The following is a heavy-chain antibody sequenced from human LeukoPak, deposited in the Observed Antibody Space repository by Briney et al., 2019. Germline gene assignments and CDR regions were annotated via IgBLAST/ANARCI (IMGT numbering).Heavy chain of an antibody. Sequence: PSETLSLTCTVSGGSISSSSYYWGWIRQPPGKGLEWIGYIYYSGSTYYNPSLKSRVTISVDTSKNQFSLKLSSVTAADTAVYYCARDSTTTVTNYYYYYGMDVWGQGTTVTVSS. CDR3: ARDSTTTVTNYYYYYGMDV. J-gene: IGHJ6*02. CDR2: IYYSGST. CDR1: GGSISSSSYY. V-gene: IGHV4-30-4*08. D-gene: IGHD4-11*01.